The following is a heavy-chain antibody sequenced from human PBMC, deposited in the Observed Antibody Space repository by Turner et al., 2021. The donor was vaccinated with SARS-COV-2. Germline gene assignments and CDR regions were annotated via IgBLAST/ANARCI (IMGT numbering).Heavy chain of an antibody. D-gene: IGHD6-19*01. CDR2: IYYSGST. J-gene: IGHJ5*02. V-gene: IGHV4-39*01. CDR1: GGPISSSSYY. CDR3: ARQGREQWLASNWFDP. Sequence: QLQLQESGPGLVKPSETLSLTCTVSGGPISSSSYYWGWIRQPPGKGLGWIGSIYYSGSTYYNPSLKSRVTISVDTSKNQFSLKLSSVTAADTAVYYCARQGREQWLASNWFDPWGQGTLVTVSS.